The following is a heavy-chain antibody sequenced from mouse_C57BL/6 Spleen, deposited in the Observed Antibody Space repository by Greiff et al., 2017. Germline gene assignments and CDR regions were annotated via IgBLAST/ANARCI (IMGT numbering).Heavy chain of an antibody. J-gene: IGHJ2*01. Sequence: QVQLKQSGAELVRPGTSVKVSCKASGYAFTNYLIEWVKQRPGQGLEWIGVINPGSGGTNYNEKFKGKATLTADKSSSTAYMQLSSLTSEDSAVYFCARGITGKDYWGQGTTLTVSS. CDR1: GYAFTNYL. D-gene: IGHD4-1*01. V-gene: IGHV1-54*01. CDR3: ARGITGKDY. CDR2: INPGSGGT.